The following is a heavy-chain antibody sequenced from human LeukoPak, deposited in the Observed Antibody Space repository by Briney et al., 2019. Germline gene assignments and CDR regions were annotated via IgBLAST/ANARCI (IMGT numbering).Heavy chain of an antibody. J-gene: IGHJ4*02. Sequence: ASVKVSCKASGYTFTSYGISWVRQAPGQGLEWMGWISAYNGNTNYAQKFQGRVTITADKSTSTAYMELSSLRSEDTAVYYCARGHLGIPFAYWGQGTLVTVSS. V-gene: IGHV1-18*01. D-gene: IGHD7-27*01. CDR2: ISAYNGNT. CDR1: GYTFTSYG. CDR3: ARGHLGIPFAY.